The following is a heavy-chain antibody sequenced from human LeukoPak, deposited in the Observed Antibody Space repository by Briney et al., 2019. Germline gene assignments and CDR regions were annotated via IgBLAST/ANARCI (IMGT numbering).Heavy chain of an antibody. V-gene: IGHV3-21*01. Sequence: GGSLRLSCAASGFTFSSYSMNWVRQAPGKGLEWVSSISSSSSYIYYADSVKGRFTISRDNAKNSLYLQMNSLRAEDTAVYYCASGIDRYYDFWSGYFAIWGQGTLVTVSS. J-gene: IGHJ4*02. D-gene: IGHD3-3*01. CDR3: ASGIDRYYDFWSGYFAI. CDR2: ISSSSSYI. CDR1: GFTFSSYS.